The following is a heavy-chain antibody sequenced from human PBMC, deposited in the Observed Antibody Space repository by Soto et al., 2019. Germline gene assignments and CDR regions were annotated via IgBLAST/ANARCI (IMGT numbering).Heavy chain of an antibody. D-gene: IGHD4-17*01. CDR1: DGSISNYY. J-gene: IGHJ4*02. V-gene: IGHV4-59*08. CDR2: IYYSGRT. CDR3: ARRLYGDLRFDN. Sequence: QVQLQESGPGLVKPSETLSLTCTVSDGSISNYYWSWIRQPPGKGLEWIGHIYYSGRTHYTPSLKSQVAISLDTSKNQFSLKLSSVTAADTAVYYCARRLYGDLRFDNWGQGTLVTVSS.